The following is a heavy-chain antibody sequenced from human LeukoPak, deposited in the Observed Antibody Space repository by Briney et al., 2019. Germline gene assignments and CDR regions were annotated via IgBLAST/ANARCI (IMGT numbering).Heavy chain of an antibody. D-gene: IGHD6-19*01. CDR2: INWNGDST. J-gene: IGHJ4*02. CDR1: GFTFDDYG. Sequence: PGGSLRLSCAASGFTFDDYGMSWVRQAPGKGLEWVSGINWNGDSTGYADSVKGRFTISRDNAKNSLYLEMNSLRAEDMALYYCAKDGDAAVAGKLDYWGQGTLVTVSS. CDR3: AKDGDAAVAGKLDY. V-gene: IGHV3-20*04.